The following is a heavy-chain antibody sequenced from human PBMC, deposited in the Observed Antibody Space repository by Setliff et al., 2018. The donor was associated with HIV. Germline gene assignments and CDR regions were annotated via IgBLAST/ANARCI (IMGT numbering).Heavy chain of an antibody. Sequence: GGSLRLSCVASGITVSGIYMTWVRQAPGKGLEWVSVIYSDGSSYYADSVRGRFTISRDNYKNTLYLQMNSLRPEDTAVYYCARDSPLSHFDYWGQGILVTVSS. CDR1: GITVSGIY. CDR3: ARDSPLSHFDY. J-gene: IGHJ4*02. V-gene: IGHV3-53*01. CDR2: IYSDGSS.